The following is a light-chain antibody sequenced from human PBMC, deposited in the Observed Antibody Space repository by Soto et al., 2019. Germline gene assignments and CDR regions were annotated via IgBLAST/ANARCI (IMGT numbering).Light chain of an antibody. V-gene: IGKV3-15*01. CDR3: QQYNNWWT. CDR2: GAS. Sequence: EIVMTQSPATLSVSPGERATLSCRASQSVSNNLAWYQKKPGQAPRLLIYGASTRATGIPARFSGSGSGTEFTLTISSLQSEDFALYCCQQYNNWWTFGQGTRVEIK. J-gene: IGKJ1*01. CDR1: QSVSNN.